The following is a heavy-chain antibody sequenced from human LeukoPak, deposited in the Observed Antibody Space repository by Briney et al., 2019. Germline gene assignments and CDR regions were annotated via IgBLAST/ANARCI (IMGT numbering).Heavy chain of an antibody. J-gene: IGHJ5*02. D-gene: IGHD3-10*01. CDR1: GYTFTSYY. V-gene: IGHV1-46*01. CDR2: INPSGGST. CDR3: ARGGNTDYYGSGSYYGT. Sequence: GASVKVSCKASGYTFTSYYMHWVRQAPGQGLEWMGIINPSGGSTSYAQKFQGRVTMTRDTSTSTVYMELSSLRSEDTAVYYCARGGNTDYYGSGSYYGTWGQGTPVTVSS.